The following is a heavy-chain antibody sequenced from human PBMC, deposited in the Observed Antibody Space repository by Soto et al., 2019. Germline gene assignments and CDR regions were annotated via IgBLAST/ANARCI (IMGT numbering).Heavy chain of an antibody. CDR2: INHSGST. J-gene: IGHJ6*02. D-gene: IGHD1-1*01. CDR3: ARGKGWKANANYYYYGMDV. CDR1: GGSFSGYY. Sequence: SETLSLTCAVYGGSFSGYYWSWIRQPPGKGLEWIGEINHSGSTNYNPSLKSRVTISVDTSKNQFSLKLSSVTAADTAVYYCARGKGWKANANYYYYGMDVWGQGTKVTVSS. V-gene: IGHV4-34*01.